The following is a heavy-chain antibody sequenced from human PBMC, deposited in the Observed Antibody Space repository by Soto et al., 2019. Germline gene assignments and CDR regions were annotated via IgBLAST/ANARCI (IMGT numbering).Heavy chain of an antibody. D-gene: IGHD3-3*01. CDR3: ARDWAIFGVVTAHGMDV. CDR2: ISGTAGIT. CDR1: GFTFNIYP. Sequence: GGSLRLSCAASGFTFNIYPMTWVRQAPGKGLEWVSAISGTAGITYYADSVKGRFTISRDNSKNTLYLQMNSLRAEDTAVYYCARDWAIFGVVTAHGMDVWGQGTTVTVSS. J-gene: IGHJ6*02. V-gene: IGHV3-23*01.